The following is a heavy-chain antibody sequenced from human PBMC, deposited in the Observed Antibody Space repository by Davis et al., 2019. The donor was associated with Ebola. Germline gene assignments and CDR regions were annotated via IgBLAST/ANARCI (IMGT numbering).Heavy chain of an antibody. CDR1: GYTFTSYG. V-gene: IGHV1-18*04. CDR3: ARDRPWIQLSIFDY. J-gene: IGHJ4*02. D-gene: IGHD5-18*01. Sequence: ASVKVSCKASGYTFTSYGISWVRQAPGQGLEWMGWISAYNGNTNYAQKLQGRVTMTTDTSTSTAYMELRSLRSDDTAVYYCARDRPWIQLSIFDYWGQGTLVTVSS. CDR2: ISAYNGNT.